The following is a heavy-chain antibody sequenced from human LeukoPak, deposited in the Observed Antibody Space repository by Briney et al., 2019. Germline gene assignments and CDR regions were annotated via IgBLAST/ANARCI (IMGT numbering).Heavy chain of an antibody. D-gene: IGHD2-15*01. CDR3: AKLVVITATQWYFDL. V-gene: IGHV3-7*03. J-gene: IGHJ2*01. CDR1: GFTFNSYW. CDR2: IKHDGSEK. Sequence: GGSLRLSCAASGFTFNSYWMGWLRQAPGKGLDWVVNIKHDGSEKYYLDSGNGRFTISRDNAKNSLYLQMNSLRAEDTAAYYCAKLVVITATQWYFDLWGRGTLVTVSS.